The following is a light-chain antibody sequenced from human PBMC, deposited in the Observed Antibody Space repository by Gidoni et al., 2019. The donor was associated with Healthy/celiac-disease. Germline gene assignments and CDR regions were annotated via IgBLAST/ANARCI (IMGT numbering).Light chain of an antibody. Sequence: EIVVTQSLATLSVSPGERATLSCRASQSVSSNLAWYQQKPGQAPRLLIYGAATRATGRPARFSGSGSGTEFTLTISSLQSEDFAVYYCQQYNNWPPLTFGGGTKVEIK. V-gene: IGKV3-15*01. CDR2: GAA. J-gene: IGKJ4*01. CDR3: QQYNNWPPLT. CDR1: QSVSSN.